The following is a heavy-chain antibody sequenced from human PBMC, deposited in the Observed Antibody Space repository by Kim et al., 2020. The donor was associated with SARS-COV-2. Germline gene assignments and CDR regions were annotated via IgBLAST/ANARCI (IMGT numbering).Heavy chain of an antibody. CDR2: ISGSGGST. CDR3: AKDATTQYYDYVWGSYRDRYFDL. V-gene: IGHV3-23*01. CDR1: GFTFSSYA. D-gene: IGHD3-16*02. J-gene: IGHJ2*01. Sequence: GGSLRLSCAASGFTFSSYAMSWVRQAPGKGLEWVSAISGSGGSTYYADSVKGRFTISRDNSKNTLYLQMNSLRAEDTAVYYCAKDATTQYYDYVWGSYRDRYFDLWGRGTLVTVSS.